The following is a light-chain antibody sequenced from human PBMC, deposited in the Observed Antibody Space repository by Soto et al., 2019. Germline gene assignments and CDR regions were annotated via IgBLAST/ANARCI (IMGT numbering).Light chain of an antibody. J-gene: IGKJ1*01. V-gene: IGKV3-20*01. CDR1: QSVSSSY. Sequence: DIVLTQSPGTLSLSPGERATLSCRASQSVSSSYLAWYQQKPGQAPRLLIYGASSRATGIPDRFSGGGSGTDCTLTISRLEPEDFVVYYCQHYGTSPTWTFVQGTKVEIK. CDR2: GAS. CDR3: QHYGTSPTWT.